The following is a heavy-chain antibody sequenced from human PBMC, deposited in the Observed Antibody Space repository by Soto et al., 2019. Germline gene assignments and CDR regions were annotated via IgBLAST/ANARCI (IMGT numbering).Heavy chain of an antibody. CDR2: MSYDGSNE. J-gene: IGHJ4*02. Sequence: QVQLVESGGGVVQPGRSLRLSCAASGFTFSHYAMHWFRQAPGKGLEWVALMSYDGSNEYYADSGKGRFTISRDNSKNTRYLQMHSLRAEDTAVYYCAKDGSHNFDYWGQGTLVTVSS. CDR1: GFTFSHYA. D-gene: IGHD1-26*01. V-gene: IGHV3-30*18. CDR3: AKDGSHNFDY.